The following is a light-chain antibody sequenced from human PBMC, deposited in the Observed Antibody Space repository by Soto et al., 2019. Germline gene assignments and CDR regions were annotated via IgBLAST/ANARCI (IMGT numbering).Light chain of an antibody. CDR2: GAS. Sequence: DIQMTQSPPTLSASVGDRVTITCRASQSIRHYLAWYQQMPGKAPNLLIYGASTLQSGVPSRFSGSGSGTEFTLTSSSLQPDDFGTYFCQHHNSYSQTFGQGTKVDIK. V-gene: IGKV1-5*01. J-gene: IGKJ1*01. CDR3: QHHNSYSQT. CDR1: QSIRHY.